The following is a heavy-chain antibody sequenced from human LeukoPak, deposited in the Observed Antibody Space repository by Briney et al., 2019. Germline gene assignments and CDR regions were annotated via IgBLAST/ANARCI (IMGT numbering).Heavy chain of an antibody. V-gene: IGHV4-39*07. D-gene: IGHD5-12*01. CDR3: ARLGLRFYAFDI. J-gene: IGHJ3*02. Sequence: SETLSLTCTVSGGSISSSSYYWGWIRQPPGKGLEWIGSIYYSGSTYYNPSLKSRVTISVDTSKNQFSLKLSSVTAADTAVYYCARLGLRFYAFDIWGQGTMVTVSS. CDR2: IYYSGST. CDR1: GGSISSSSYY.